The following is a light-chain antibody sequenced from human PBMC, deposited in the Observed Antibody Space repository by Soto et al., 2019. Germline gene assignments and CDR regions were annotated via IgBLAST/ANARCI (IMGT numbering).Light chain of an antibody. CDR2: GTS. CDR1: QSVSGN. CDR3: QQYNSYSTWT. Sequence: EIVMTQSPGTLSVSPGEGATLSCRASQSVSGNLAWYQQKPGQAPRLLIYGTSIRATGVPARFSGGGSGTEFTLTINSLQSEDFAVYYCQQYNSYSTWTFGQGTKVGIK. V-gene: IGKV3-15*01. J-gene: IGKJ1*01.